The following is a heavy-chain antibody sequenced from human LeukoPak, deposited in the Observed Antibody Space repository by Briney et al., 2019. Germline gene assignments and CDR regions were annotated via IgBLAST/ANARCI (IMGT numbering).Heavy chain of an antibody. Sequence: GGSLRLSCAASGFTFSSYSMNWVRQAPGKGLEWVSSISSGSSHTYYADSMKGRFTISRDNAKNSLYLQMNSLRAEDTAVYYCARAVRWLQLDDWGQGTLVTVSS. J-gene: IGHJ4*02. CDR3: ARAVRWLQLDD. D-gene: IGHD5-24*01. CDR1: GFTFSSYS. V-gene: IGHV3-21*01. CDR2: ISSGSSHT.